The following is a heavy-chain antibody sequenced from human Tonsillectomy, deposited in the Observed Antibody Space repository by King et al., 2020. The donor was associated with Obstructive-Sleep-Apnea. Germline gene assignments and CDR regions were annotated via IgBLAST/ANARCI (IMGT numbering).Heavy chain of an antibody. CDR2: ISGSSSLI. J-gene: IGHJ4*02. D-gene: IGHD1-1*01. V-gene: IGHV3-48*04. Sequence: VQLVESGGGLVQPGGSLRLSCEASGFTFSSYSMNWVRQAPGKGLEWISYISGSSSLIFYADSVKGRFTISRDNAKNSLYLQMNSLRAEDTGVYYCARFFFQTGLGDYWGQGTLVAVSS. CDR1: GFTFSSYS. CDR3: ARFFFQTGLGDY.